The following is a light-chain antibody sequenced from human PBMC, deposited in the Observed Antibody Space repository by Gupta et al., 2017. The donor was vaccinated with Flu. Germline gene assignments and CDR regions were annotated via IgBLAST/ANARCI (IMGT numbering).Light chain of an antibody. J-gene: IGKJ4*01. CDR2: CAS. CDR3: QQCITTPLT. V-gene: IGKV4-1*01. CDR1: QSLCYTSISKRY. Sequence: DILMTQSLDPLAVVRCERATLNCKSSQSLCYTSISKRYLAWYQQKPGQPPKLLIYCASTLESGVPDRFSGSESGTDFTLTISSLQPEDVAVYYCQQCITTPLTFGGGTKVEIK.